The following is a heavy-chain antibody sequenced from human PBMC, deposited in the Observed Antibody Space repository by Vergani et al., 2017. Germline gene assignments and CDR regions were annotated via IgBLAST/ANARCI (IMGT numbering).Heavy chain of an antibody. J-gene: IGHJ5*02. CDR2: INTGNGNT. CDR3: ARDSAPFLVVPAAIIWFDP. V-gene: IGHV1-3*04. Sequence: QVQLVQSGAEVKKPGSSVKVSCKASGYTFTGYYMHWVRQAPGQGLEWMGWINTGNGNTKYSQKFQGRVTITRDTSASTAYMELSRLRSDDTAVYYCARDSAPFLVVPAAIIWFDPWGQGTLVTVSS. CDR1: GYTFTGYY. D-gene: IGHD2-2*02.